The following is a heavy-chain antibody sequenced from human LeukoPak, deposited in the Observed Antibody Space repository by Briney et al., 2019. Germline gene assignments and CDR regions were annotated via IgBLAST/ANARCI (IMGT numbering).Heavy chain of an antibody. CDR2: INLSGGST. CDR3: ARELPHTYIFDY. D-gene: IGHD3-10*01. J-gene: IGHJ4*02. Sequence: ASVKVSCKASGYTFTTYYIHWVRQAPGQGLEYMGIINLSGGSTSYAQRFQGRVAMTQDTSTSTVYMELSSLRSEDTAVYYCARELPHTYIFDYGGQGTLVTVSS. CDR1: GYTFTTYY. V-gene: IGHV1-46*01.